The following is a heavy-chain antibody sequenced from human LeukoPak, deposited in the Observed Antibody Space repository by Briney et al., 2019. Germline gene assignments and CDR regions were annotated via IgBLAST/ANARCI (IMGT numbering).Heavy chain of an antibody. CDR1: GGSIRSYY. CDR2: IYSSGST. J-gene: IGHJ4*01. CDR3: ARDPSAVAGYFDC. Sequence: SETLSLTXTVSGGSIRSYYLSWIRQPAGKGLEWIGRIYSSGSTEYNPSLKSRVTMSVDTSKNQCSLKLSSVTAAETAVYYCARDPSAVAGYFDCWGQGPLVTVSA. V-gene: IGHV4-4*07. D-gene: IGHD6-19*01.